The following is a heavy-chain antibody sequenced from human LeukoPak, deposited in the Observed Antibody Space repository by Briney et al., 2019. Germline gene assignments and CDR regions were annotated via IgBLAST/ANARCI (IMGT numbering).Heavy chain of an antibody. D-gene: IGHD2-21*01. Sequence: SETLSLTCTVSGGSISSYYWSWIRQPAGKGLEWIGRIYTSGSTNYNPSLKSRVTISVDTSKNQFSLMLSSVTAADTAVYFCARAPIVVVIATSGGWFDPWGQGTLVTVSS. CDR3: ARAPIVVVIATSGGWFDP. CDR2: IYTSGST. CDR1: GGSISSYY. V-gene: IGHV4-4*07. J-gene: IGHJ5*02.